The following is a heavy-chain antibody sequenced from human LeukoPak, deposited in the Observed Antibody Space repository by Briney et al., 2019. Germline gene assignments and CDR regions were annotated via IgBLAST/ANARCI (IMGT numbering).Heavy chain of an antibody. CDR3: TKALGRCSSTSCYKPFYYYYGMDV. J-gene: IGHJ6*02. V-gene: IGHV3-23*01. CDR2: ISGSGGST. D-gene: IGHD2-2*02. Sequence: GGSPRLSCAASGFTFSSYSMNWVRQAPGKGLEWVSAISGSGGSTYYADSVKGRFTISRDNSKNTLYLQMNSLRAEDTAVYYCTKALGRCSSTSCYKPFYYYYGMDVWGQGTTVTVSS. CDR1: GFTFSSYS.